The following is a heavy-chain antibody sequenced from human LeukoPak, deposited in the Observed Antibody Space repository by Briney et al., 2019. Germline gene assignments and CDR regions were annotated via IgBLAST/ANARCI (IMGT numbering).Heavy chain of an antibody. Sequence: PGGSLRLSCAASGFTVSSNYMSWVRQAPGKGLEWVAVLYSTGSTYYADSVKGRFTISRDNSKNTLYLQMNSLRADDTAVYSCARARRWLQFDGAFDIWGQGTMVTVSS. J-gene: IGHJ3*02. D-gene: IGHD5-24*01. CDR3: ARARRWLQFDGAFDI. CDR2: LYSTGST. V-gene: IGHV3-53*01. CDR1: GFTVSSNY.